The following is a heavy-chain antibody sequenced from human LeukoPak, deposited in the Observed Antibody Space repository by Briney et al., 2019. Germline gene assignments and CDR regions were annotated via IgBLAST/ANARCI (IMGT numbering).Heavy chain of an antibody. CDR1: GFTFSSNG. V-gene: IGHV3-33*06. J-gene: IGHJ4*02. CDR2: IWFDGSNK. CDR3: AKDTDYYDSSGYRTNRESDY. Sequence: GGYLSFYCAASGFTFSSNGMHWVRQAPGKGLEGVAVIWFDGSNKYYAGSVKGRFTISRDNAKNTLYLQMNSLRAEDTALYYCAKDTDYYDSSGYRTNRESDYWGQGTLVTVSS. D-gene: IGHD3-22*01.